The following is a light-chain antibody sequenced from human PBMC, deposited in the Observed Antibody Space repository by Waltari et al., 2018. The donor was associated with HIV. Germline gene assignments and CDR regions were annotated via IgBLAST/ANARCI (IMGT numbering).Light chain of an antibody. V-gene: IGKV1-5*03. J-gene: IGKJ2*01. CDR2: QAS. CDR1: QRISSS. CDR3: QQSDTYYT. Sequence: DIQMTQSPSTLSVAGGDRVVITCRASQRISSSLAWYQQKPGKAPRLLISQASVLEAGVPSRVSGSGSGTDFTLTINILQPDDFGTYYCQQSDTYYTFGQGTKLERK.